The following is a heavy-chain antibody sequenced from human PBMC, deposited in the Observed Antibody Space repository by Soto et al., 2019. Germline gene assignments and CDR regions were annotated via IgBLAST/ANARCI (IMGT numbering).Heavy chain of an antibody. CDR2: IFFSGNT. CDR3: GREGGGYRVDY. V-gene: IGHV4-59*11. CDR1: GDFSSAHY. Sequence: HVQLQESGPGLVKPSETLSLTCTVSGDFSSAHYWSWIRQPPGKGLEWLGYIFFSGNTKYNPSLKIRPSLTLDACNNPSPLKLSAAAPPDKAVYCWGREGGGYRVDYWGQGTLVTVSS. D-gene: IGHD1-1*01. J-gene: IGHJ4*02.